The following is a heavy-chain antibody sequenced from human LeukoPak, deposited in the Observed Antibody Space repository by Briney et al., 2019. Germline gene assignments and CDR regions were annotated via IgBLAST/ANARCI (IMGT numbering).Heavy chain of an antibody. D-gene: IGHD3-3*02. Sequence: SETLTLTCTVSGGTISSYYWSWIRQPPGKGLEWIGYIYTSGSTNYNPSLKSRVTISVDTSKNQFSLKLSSVTAADTAVYYCARGGSNDDASLGYWGQGTLVTVSS. CDR3: ARGGSNDDASLGY. CDR2: IYTSGST. V-gene: IGHV4-4*09. CDR1: GGTISSYY. J-gene: IGHJ4*02.